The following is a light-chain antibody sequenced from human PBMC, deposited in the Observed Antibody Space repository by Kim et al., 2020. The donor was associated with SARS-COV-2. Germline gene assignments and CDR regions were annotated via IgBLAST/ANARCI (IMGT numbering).Light chain of an antibody. CDR2: GAS. Sequence: VSPGERATLSCRASQSISINLAWYQQKPGQAPRLLIYGASTRATGVPARFSGSGSGTEFTLTVSSLQSEDFAVYYCQQYNKWPTFGGGTKVDIK. V-gene: IGKV3-15*01. CDR3: QQYNKWPT. J-gene: IGKJ4*01. CDR1: QSISIN.